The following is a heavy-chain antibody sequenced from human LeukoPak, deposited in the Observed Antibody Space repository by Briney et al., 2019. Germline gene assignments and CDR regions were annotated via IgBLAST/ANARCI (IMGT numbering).Heavy chain of an antibody. CDR3: ARAEYSSKYGMDV. V-gene: IGHV7-4-1*02. CDR2: INTNTGTP. D-gene: IGHD6-6*01. J-gene: IGHJ6*02. Sequence: ASVKVSCKASGYTFISYAMSWVRQAPGQGLEWMGWINTNTGTPMYAQGFTGRFVFSLDTSVSTAYLQISSLKAEDTAVYYCARAEYSSKYGMDVWGQGTTVTVSS. CDR1: GYTFISYA.